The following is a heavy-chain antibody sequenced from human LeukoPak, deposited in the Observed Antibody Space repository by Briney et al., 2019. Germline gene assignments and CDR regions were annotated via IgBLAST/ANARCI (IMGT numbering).Heavy chain of an antibody. V-gene: IGHV3-30*04. J-gene: IGHJ4*02. CDR2: ISYDGSNK. D-gene: IGHD5-18*01. Sequence: PGRSLRLSCAASGFTFSSYAMHWVRQAPGKGLEWVAVISYDGSNKYYADSVKGRFTISRDNSKNTLYLQMNSLRAEDTAVYYCAKDRYSYAFEYFDSWGQGTLVTVSS. CDR1: GFTFSSYA. CDR3: AKDRYSYAFEYFDS.